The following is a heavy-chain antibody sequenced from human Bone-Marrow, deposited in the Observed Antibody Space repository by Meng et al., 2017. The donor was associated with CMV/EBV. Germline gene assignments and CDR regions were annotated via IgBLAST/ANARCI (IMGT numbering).Heavy chain of an antibody. CDR2: GYYSGNT. CDR1: GGSISSTNYY. CDR3: ARDWVSYDSSGYALDI. Sequence: SETLSLTCTVSGGSISSTNYYWGWIRQPPGKGLEWVGSGYYSGNTYYNPSLKGRVTISVDTSKNQLSLELRSVTAADTAVYYCARDWVSYDSSGYALDIWGQGTVVT. V-gene: IGHV4-39*07. J-gene: IGHJ3*02. D-gene: IGHD3-22*01.